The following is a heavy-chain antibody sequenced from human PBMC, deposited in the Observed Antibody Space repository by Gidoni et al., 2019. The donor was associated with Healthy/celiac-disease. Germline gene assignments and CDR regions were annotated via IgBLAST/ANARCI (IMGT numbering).Heavy chain of an antibody. CDR2: IWYDGSNK. CDR3: ARGRYYSHY. D-gene: IGHD3-10*01. V-gene: IGHV3-33*01. CDR1: GFTFSSFG. Sequence: QVQLVESGGGVVKPGRSLRISCAASGFTFSSFGRHWLRQASGKGLEWVAVIWYDGSNKYYADSVKGRFTISRDNSKNTLYLQMNSLRAEDTAVYYCARGRYYSHYWGQGTLVTVSS. J-gene: IGHJ4*02.